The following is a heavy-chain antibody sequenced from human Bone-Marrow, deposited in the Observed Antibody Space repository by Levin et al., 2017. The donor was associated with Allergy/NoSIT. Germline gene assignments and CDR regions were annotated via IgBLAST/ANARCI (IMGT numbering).Heavy chain of an antibody. CDR1: GGSVSSGSYY. Sequence: SETLSLTCTVSGGSVSSGSYYWSWIRQPPGKGLEWIGYIYYSGSTNYNPSLKSRVTISVDTSKNQFSLKLSSVTAADTAVYYCARAPMEVIGLGDLWGRGTLVTVSS. D-gene: IGHD2/OR15-2a*01. CDR3: ARAPMEVIGLGDL. CDR2: IYYSGST. J-gene: IGHJ2*01. V-gene: IGHV4-61*01.